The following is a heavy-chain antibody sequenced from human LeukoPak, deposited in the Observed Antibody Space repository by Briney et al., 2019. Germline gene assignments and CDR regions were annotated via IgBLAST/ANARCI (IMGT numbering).Heavy chain of an antibody. Sequence: SETLSLTCAVYGGSSSGYYWSWIRQPPGKGLEWIGEINHSGSTNYNPSLKSRVTISVDTSKNQFSLKLSSVTAADTAVYYCARGVRRFGELLDWGQGTLVTVSS. V-gene: IGHV4-34*01. CDR3: ARGVRRFGELLD. J-gene: IGHJ4*02. D-gene: IGHD3-10*01. CDR2: INHSGST. CDR1: GGSSSGYY.